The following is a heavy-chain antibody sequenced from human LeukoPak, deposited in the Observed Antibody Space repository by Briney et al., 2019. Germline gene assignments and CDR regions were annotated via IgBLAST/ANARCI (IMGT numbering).Heavy chain of an antibody. V-gene: IGHV5-51*01. CDR3: ARPGPTVRYFDY. CDR2: TYPGDSDT. Sequence: GESLKISCKGSGYSFTSYWVGWVRQMPGKGLEWMGITYPGDSDTRYNPSFRGQVTISADKSISTAYLQWSSLKASDTAMYYCARPGPTVRYFDYWGQGTLVTVSS. J-gene: IGHJ4*02. D-gene: IGHD1-1*01. CDR1: GYSFTSYW.